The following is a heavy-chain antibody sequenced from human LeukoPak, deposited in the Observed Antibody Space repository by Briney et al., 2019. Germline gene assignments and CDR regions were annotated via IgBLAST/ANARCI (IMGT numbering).Heavy chain of an antibody. Sequence: GASVKVSCKASGYTSTGYYMHWVRQAPGQGLEWMGRINPNSGGTNYAQKFQGRVTMTRDTSISTAYMELSRLRSDDTAVYYCARGEYYDSSGYTTYYYGMDVWGQGTTVTVSS. CDR2: INPNSGGT. CDR3: ARGEYYDSSGYTTYYYGMDV. D-gene: IGHD3-22*01. J-gene: IGHJ6*02. V-gene: IGHV1-2*06. CDR1: GYTSTGYY.